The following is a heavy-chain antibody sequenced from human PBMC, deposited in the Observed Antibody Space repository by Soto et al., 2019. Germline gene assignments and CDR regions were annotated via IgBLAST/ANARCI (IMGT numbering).Heavy chain of an antibody. CDR2: ISSSSSTI. J-gene: IGHJ6*02. CDR1: GFTFSSYS. D-gene: IGHD1-1*01. Sequence: GGSLRLSCAASGFTFSSYSMNWVRQAPGKGLEWVSYISSSSSTIYYADSVKGRFTISRDNAKNSLYLQMNSLRDEDTAVYYCARDGNLDVSMMDTRYSINYYYYGMDVWGQGTTVTVSS. CDR3: ARDGNLDVSMMDTRYSINYYYYGMDV. V-gene: IGHV3-48*02.